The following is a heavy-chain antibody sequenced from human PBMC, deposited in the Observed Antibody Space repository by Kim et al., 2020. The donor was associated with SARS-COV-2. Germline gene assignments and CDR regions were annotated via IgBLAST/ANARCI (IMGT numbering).Heavy chain of an antibody. J-gene: IGHJ4*02. Sequence: GGSLRLSCAASGFTFSSYSMNWVRQAPGKGLEWVSYISSSSSTIYYADSVKGRFTISRDNAKNSLYLQMNSLRDEDTAVYYCAALPRYSSSWSLDYWGQGTLVTVSS. CDR2: ISSSSSTI. V-gene: IGHV3-48*02. CDR3: AALPRYSSSWSLDY. D-gene: IGHD6-13*01. CDR1: GFTFSSYS.